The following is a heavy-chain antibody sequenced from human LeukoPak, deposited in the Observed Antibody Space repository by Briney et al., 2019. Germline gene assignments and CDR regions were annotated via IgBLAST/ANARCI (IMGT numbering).Heavy chain of an antibody. J-gene: IGHJ4*02. D-gene: IGHD3-10*01. V-gene: IGHV4-59*12. CDR1: GGSISDYY. Sequence: PSETLSLTCTVSGGSISDYYWSWIRQPPGKGLEWIAYISNSGSTNYNPSLKSRVTISPDTSKNQFSLKLSSVTAADTAVYYCAREFATSGPGPDWGQGTLVTVSS. CDR2: ISNSGST. CDR3: AREFATSGPGPD.